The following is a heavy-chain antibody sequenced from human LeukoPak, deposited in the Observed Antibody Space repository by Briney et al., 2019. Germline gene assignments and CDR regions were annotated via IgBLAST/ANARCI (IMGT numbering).Heavy chain of an antibody. CDR1: GFTFSSYE. V-gene: IGHV3-48*03. J-gene: IGHJ4*02. CDR2: ISSSGSTI. D-gene: IGHD6-19*01. CDR3: AREGIAVAVNFDY. Sequence: GGSLRLSCAASGFTFSSYEMNWVRQAPGKGLEWVSYISSSGSTIYYADSVKGRFTISRDNAKNSLYLQMNSLRAEDTAVYYCAREGIAVAVNFDYWGQGTLVTVSS.